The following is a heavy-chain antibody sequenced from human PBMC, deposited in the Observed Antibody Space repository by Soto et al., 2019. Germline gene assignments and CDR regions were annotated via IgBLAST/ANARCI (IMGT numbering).Heavy chain of an antibody. V-gene: IGHV3-23*01. CDR3: AKDHGGGWSSFDY. CDR2: ISGSGGST. J-gene: IGHJ4*02. D-gene: IGHD6-19*01. Sequence: GSLRLSCAVSGFTFSSYAMSWVRQAPGKGLEWVSAISGSGGSTYYADSVKGRFTISRDNSKNTLYLQMNSLRAEDTAVYYCAKDHGGGWSSFDYWGQGTLVTVSS. CDR1: GFTFSSYA.